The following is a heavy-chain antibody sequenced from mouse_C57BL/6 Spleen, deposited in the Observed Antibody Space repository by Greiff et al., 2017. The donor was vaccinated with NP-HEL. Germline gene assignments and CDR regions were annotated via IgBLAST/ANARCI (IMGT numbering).Heavy chain of an antibody. Sequence: QVQLKQPGTELVKPGASVKLSCKASGYTFTSYWMHWVKQRPGQGLEWIGNINPSNGGTNYNEKFKSKATLTVDKSSSTAYMQLSSLTSEDSAVYYCARESYYYGSRDYFDYWGQGTTLTVSS. CDR3: ARESYYYGSRDYFDY. D-gene: IGHD1-1*01. CDR2: INPSNGGT. CDR1: GYTFTSYW. J-gene: IGHJ2*01. V-gene: IGHV1-53*01.